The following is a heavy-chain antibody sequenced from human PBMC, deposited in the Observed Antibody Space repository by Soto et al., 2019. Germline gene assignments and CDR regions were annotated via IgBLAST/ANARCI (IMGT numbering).Heavy chain of an antibody. V-gene: IGHV5-51*01. CDR3: AVFRSSWFGDGRLDS. CDR2: IYPGDSDT. CDR1: GYSFTNYW. D-gene: IGHD6-13*01. J-gene: IGHJ4*02. Sequence: GESLKISCKGSGYSFTNYWIGWVRQMPGKGLEWMGIIYPGDSDTTYSPSSQGQVTISADKSISKAYLQWNSLEASDTAIYYCAVFRSSWFGDGRLDSWGPGTLVTVSS.